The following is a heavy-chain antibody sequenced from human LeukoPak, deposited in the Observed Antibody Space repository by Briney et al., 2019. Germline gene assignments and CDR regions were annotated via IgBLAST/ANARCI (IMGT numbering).Heavy chain of an antibody. CDR3: STQYSSGWYVAFDI. CDR2: IKSKTDGGTI. CDR1: GFIFRNAW. V-gene: IGHV3-15*01. Sequence: GGSLRLSCAASGFIFRNAWMSWVRQAPGKGLEWVGRIKSKTDGGTIDYAAPVKGRFTISRDDSKNALYLQMNSLKTEDTAVYYCSTQYSSGWYVAFDIWGQGTMVTVSS. J-gene: IGHJ3*02. D-gene: IGHD6-19*01.